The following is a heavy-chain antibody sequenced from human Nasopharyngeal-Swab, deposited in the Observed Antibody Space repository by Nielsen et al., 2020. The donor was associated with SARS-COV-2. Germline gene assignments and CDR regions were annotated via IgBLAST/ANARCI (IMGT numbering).Heavy chain of an antibody. CDR1: GGSFSTYA. CDR2: IIPMVGIA. CDR3: ARGDHDYASGTFRQNFSPTQ. Sequence: SVKVSCKASGGSFSTYALSWVRQAPGQGPEWMGGIIPMVGIANYDQKFQGRVAITADEFTSAAYMELSSVTSEDTAVYYCARGDHDYASGTFRQNFSPTQWGQGTLVIVSS. V-gene: IGHV1-69*10. D-gene: IGHD3-16*01. J-gene: IGHJ4*02.